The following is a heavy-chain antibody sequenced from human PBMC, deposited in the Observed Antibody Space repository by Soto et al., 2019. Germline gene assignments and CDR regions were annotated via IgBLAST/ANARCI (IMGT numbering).Heavy chain of an antibody. CDR3: ARQALTTSIDQLQPVDV. Sequence: SETLSLTCSVSGDSISSRSCYWGWIRQPPGKGLEWIGSIYYSGSTSYNPSLKTRVTISEDTSKNQLSLKLSSVTAADTAVYYCARQALTTSIDQLQPVDVWGHGTLGTGSS. J-gene: IGHJ5*01. D-gene: IGHD2-2*01. CDR1: GDSISSRSCY. CDR2: IYYSGST. V-gene: IGHV4-39*01.